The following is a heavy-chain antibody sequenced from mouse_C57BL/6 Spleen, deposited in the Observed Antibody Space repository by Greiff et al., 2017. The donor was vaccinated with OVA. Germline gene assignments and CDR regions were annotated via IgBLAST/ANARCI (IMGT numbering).Heavy chain of an antibody. D-gene: IGHD1-1*01. CDR3: ARRTTVVAPDGMDY. Sequence: VQLQESGAELVKPGASVKLSCKASGYTFTSYWMQWVKQRPGQGLEWIGEIDPSDSYTNYNQKFKGKATLTVDTSSSTAYMQLSSLTSEDSAVYYCARRTTVVAPDGMDYWGQGTSVTVSS. CDR2: IDPSDSYT. CDR1: GYTFTSYW. V-gene: IGHV1-50*01. J-gene: IGHJ4*01.